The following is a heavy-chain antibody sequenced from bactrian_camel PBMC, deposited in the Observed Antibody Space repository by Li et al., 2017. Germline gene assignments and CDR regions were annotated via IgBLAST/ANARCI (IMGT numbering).Heavy chain of an antibody. CDR1: GYTTSKYC. Sequence: HVQLVESGGGSVQAGGSLRLSCTASGYTTSKYCMAWFRRAPGKEREGVARIDSRGTTEYVDSVKGRFTISRDNTKNTLYLQMNNLKDEDTAMYFCTKGRSTEPGRDRGQGTQVTVS. D-gene: IGHD2*01. CDR2: IDSRGTT. CDR3: TKGRSTEPGRD. J-gene: IGHJ4*01. V-gene: IGHV3S1*01.